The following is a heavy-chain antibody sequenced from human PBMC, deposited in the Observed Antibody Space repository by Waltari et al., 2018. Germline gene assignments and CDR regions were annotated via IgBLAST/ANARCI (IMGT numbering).Heavy chain of an antibody. CDR2: SYHTGST. J-gene: IGHJ4*02. Sequence: QVQLQESGPGLVKPSETLSLTCPVADSSIPPDYDWGWLRQPPGKGLEWIGSSYHTGSTYYNPSLKSRVAISVDTSKNQFSLRLRSVTAADTAVYYCARVTTVRLFDYWGQGILVTVSS. CDR3: ARVTTVRLFDY. D-gene: IGHD4-4*01. CDR1: DSSIPPDYD. V-gene: IGHV4-38-2*02.